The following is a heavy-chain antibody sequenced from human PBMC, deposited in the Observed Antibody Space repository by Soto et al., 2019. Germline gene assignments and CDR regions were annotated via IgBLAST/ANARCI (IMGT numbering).Heavy chain of an antibody. Sequence: QVQLQESGPGLVKPSQTLSLTCTVSGGSISSGDYYWSWIRQPPGKGLEWIGYIYYSGSTYYNPSLKSRVTISVDTSKNQFSLKLSSVTAADTAVYYCARFLEWTYYYYYYGMDVWGQGTTVTVSS. D-gene: IGHD3-3*01. J-gene: IGHJ6*02. CDR2: IYYSGST. CDR1: GGSISSGDYY. CDR3: ARFLEWTYYYYYYGMDV. V-gene: IGHV4-30-4*01.